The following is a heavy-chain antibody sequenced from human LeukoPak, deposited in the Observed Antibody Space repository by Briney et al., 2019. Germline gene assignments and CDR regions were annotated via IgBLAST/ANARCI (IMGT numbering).Heavy chain of an antibody. CDR1: GYTFTGYY. Sequence: SCKASGYTFTGYYMHWVRQAPGKGLEWVAVISYDGSNKYYADSVKGRFTISRDNSKNTLYLQMNSLRAEDTAVYYCAKDGGTVTTYRLFDYWGQGTLVTVSS. V-gene: IGHV3-30-3*02. CDR3: AKDGGTVTTYRLFDY. D-gene: IGHD4-17*01. J-gene: IGHJ4*02. CDR2: ISYDGSNK.